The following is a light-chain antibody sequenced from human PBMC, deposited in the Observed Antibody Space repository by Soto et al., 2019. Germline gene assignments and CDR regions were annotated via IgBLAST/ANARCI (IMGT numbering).Light chain of an antibody. CDR3: QQYGSSRWT. J-gene: IGKJ1*01. V-gene: IGKV3-20*01. CDR2: GAS. Sequence: EIVLTQSPDTLSLSPGERATLSCRASQSVSSVYLAWYQQRPGQAPRLLMYGASSRAIGIPDRFSGSGSGTDFTLTIRRLEPEDFEVYYCQQYGSSRWTFGQGTKVDIK. CDR1: QSVSSVY.